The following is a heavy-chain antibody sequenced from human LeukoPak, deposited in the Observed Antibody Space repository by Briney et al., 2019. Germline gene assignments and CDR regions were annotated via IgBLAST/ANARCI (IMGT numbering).Heavy chain of an antibody. Sequence: PGRSLRLSCAASGFTFSSYAMHWVRQAPGEGLEWVAVISYDGSNKYYADSVKGRFTISRDNSKNTLYLQMNSLRSEDTAVYYCACLVGATTIFWFDPWGQGTLVTVSS. CDR1: GFTFSSYA. CDR2: ISYDGSNK. V-gene: IGHV3-30-3*01. CDR3: ACLVGATTIFWFDP. J-gene: IGHJ5*02. D-gene: IGHD1-26*01.